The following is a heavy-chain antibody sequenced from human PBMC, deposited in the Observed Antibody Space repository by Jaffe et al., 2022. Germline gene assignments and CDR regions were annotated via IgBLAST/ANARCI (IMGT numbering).Heavy chain of an antibody. J-gene: IGHJ4*02. Sequence: EVQLVQSGAEVKKPGESLKISCKGSGYSFTSYWIGWVRQMPGKGLEWMGIIYPGDSDTRYSPSFQGQVTISADKSISTAYLQWSSLKASDTAMYYCARLHVSYCSSTSCYVQVFDYWGQGTLVTVSS. V-gene: IGHV5-51*03. CDR2: IYPGDSDT. D-gene: IGHD2-2*01. CDR1: GYSFTSYW. CDR3: ARLHVSYCSSTSCYVQVFDY.